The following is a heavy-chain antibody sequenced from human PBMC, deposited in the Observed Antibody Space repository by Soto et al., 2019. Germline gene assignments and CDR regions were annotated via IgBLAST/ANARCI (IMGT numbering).Heavy chain of an antibody. J-gene: IGHJ5*02. CDR3: AHSLIGYYYDSSGSNWFDP. D-gene: IGHD3-22*01. Sequence: TQSLTCTVSGGTIRSSGYYWAWIRQPPGKALEWLALIYWDDDKRYSPSLKSRLTITKDTSKNQVVLTMTNMDPVDTATYYCAHSLIGYYYDSSGSNWFDPWGQGTLVTVSS. CDR1: GGTIRSSGYY. CDR2: IYWDDDK. V-gene: IGHV2-5*02.